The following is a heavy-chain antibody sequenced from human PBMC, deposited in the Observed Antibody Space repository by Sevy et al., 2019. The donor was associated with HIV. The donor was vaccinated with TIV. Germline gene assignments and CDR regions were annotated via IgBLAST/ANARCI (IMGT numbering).Heavy chain of an antibody. J-gene: IGHJ4*02. CDR3: SRGSYYYDMRGHQEPGDY. D-gene: IGHD3-22*01. CDR1: GITLTPYW. Sequence: GESLKISCAASGITLTPYWMHWVRQVPGKGLVWVSRINSDGSSTSYAESVKGRFTISRDNGKNTLYLQMKSLRVEDTAVYFCSRGSYYYDMRGHQEPGDYWGQGVLVTVSS. V-gene: IGHV3-74*01. CDR2: INSDGSST.